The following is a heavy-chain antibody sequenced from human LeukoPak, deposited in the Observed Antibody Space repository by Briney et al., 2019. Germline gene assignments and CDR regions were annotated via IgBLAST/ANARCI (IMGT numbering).Heavy chain of an antibody. CDR2: INPNSGGT. V-gene: IGHV1-2*04. D-gene: IGHD5-18*01. J-gene: IGHJ4*02. CDR1: GYTFTGYY. CDR3: ARGGYSYGYEFDY. Sequence: ASVKVSCKASGYTFTGYYMHWVRQAPGQGLEWMGWINPNSGGTNYAQKFQGWVTMTRDTSISTAYMELSRLRSDDTAVYYCARGGYSYGYEFDYWGQGTLVTASS.